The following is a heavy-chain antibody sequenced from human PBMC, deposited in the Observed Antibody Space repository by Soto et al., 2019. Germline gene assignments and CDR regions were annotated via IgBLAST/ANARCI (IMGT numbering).Heavy chain of an antibody. V-gene: IGHV3-30*03. CDR3: AGGNLSFDFDS. CDR1: GFNFGFFG. Sequence: QIQLVESGGDVVQPGKSLRLSCAASGFNFGFFGMHWVRQAPGKGLEWVAFISGDGINTQYADSVRGRFTLSRDYSRKTMYLQMDSLRDEDTARYYCAGGNLSFDFDSWGLGTLVTVSS. J-gene: IGHJ4*02. CDR2: ISGDGINT. D-gene: IGHD1-26*01.